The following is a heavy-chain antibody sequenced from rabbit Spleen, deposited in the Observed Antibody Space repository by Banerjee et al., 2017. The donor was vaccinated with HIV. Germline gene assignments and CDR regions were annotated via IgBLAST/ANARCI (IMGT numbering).Heavy chain of an antibody. V-gene: IGHV1S47*01. CDR3: VREVAAKFNL. CDR2: IDPVFGIT. Sequence: QEQLVESGGGLVQPGGSLKLSCKASGFDFSTYGVSWVRQAPGKGLEWIGYIDPVFGITYYASWVNGRFTISSHNAQNTLYLQLNSLTAADTATYFCVREVAAKFNLWGQGNLVTVS. J-gene: IGHJ4*01. D-gene: IGHD4-1*01. CDR1: GFDFSTYG.